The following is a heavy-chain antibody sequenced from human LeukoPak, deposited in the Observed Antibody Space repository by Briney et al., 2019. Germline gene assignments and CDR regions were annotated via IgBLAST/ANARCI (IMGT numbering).Heavy chain of an antibody. Sequence: GASVKVSCKASGYTFTSYAMHWVRQAPGQRLEWMGWINAGNGNTKYSQKFQGRVTITRDTSASTAYMDLGSLGSDDTAIYYCASIWWKKNVYYFDSWGQGTLVTVSS. D-gene: IGHD3-16*01. CDR3: ASIWWKKNVYYFDS. CDR2: INAGNGNT. V-gene: IGHV1-3*01. J-gene: IGHJ4*02. CDR1: GYTFTSYA.